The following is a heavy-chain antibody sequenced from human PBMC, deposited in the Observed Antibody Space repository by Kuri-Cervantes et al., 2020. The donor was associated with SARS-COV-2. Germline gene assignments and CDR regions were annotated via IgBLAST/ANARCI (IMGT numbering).Heavy chain of an antibody. J-gene: IGHJ4*02. V-gene: IGHV4-34*01. CDR3: ARRPGQSVGFDY. D-gene: IGHD2-15*01. CDR2: INHSGST. Sequence: SQTLSLTCAVYGGSFSGYYWSWIRQPPGKGLEWIGEINHSGSTNYNPSHKSRVTISVEKSKNQFFLKLNSVTAADTATYYCARRPGQSVGFDYWGQGTLVTVSS. CDR1: GGSFSGYY.